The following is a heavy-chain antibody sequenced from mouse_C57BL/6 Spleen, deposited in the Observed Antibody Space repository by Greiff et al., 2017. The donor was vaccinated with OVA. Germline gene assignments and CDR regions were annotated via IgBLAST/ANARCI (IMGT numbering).Heavy chain of an antibody. CDR2: ISDGGSYT. V-gene: IGHV5-4*01. CDR3: ARDYYGSSSEFAY. J-gene: IGHJ3*01. D-gene: IGHD1-1*01. Sequence: EVKLMESGGGLVKPGGSLKLSCAASGFTFSSYAMSWVRQTPEKRLEWVATISDGGSYTYYPDNVKGRFTISRDNAKNNLYLQMSHLKSEDTAMYYCARDYYGSSSEFAYWGQGTLVTVSA. CDR1: GFTFSSYA.